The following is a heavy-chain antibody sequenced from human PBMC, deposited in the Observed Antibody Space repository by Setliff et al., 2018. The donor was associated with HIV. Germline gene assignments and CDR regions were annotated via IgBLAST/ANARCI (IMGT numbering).Heavy chain of an antibody. CDR1: GYTLSELP. D-gene: IGHD2-2*01. Sequence: ASVKVSCKVSGYTLSELPMHWVRQSPEKGLEWMGYFDPQDGETVYAQKFQGRVTLTEDTSTGTAYMELSGLRSEDTAVYYCARGGLGYCSDTSCPPTGLADYWGRGTLVTVSS. V-gene: IGHV1-24*01. CDR2: FDPQDGET. CDR3: ARGGLGYCSDTSCPPTGLADY. J-gene: IGHJ4*02.